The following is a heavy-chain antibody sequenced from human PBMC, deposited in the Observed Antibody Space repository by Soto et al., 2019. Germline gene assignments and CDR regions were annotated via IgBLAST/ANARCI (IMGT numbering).Heavy chain of an antibody. Sequence: QVQLVESGGGVVQPGRSLRLSCAASGFTFSSYGMHWVRQAAGKGLEWVAVIWYDGSNKYYADSVKGRFTISRDNSKNTLYLQMNSLRAEDTAVYYCARGDFSDFWSANWFDPWGQGTLVTVSS. J-gene: IGHJ5*02. CDR3: ARGDFSDFWSANWFDP. V-gene: IGHV3-33*01. D-gene: IGHD3-3*01. CDR2: IWYDGSNK. CDR1: GFTFSSYG.